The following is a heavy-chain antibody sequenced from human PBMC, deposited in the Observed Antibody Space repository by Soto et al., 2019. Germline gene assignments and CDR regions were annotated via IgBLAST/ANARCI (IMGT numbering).Heavy chain of an antibody. CDR2: IYYSGST. J-gene: IGHJ4*02. D-gene: IGHD1-26*01. CDR1: GGSISSYY. CDR3: ARARGIVGATSSFDY. Sequence: PSETLSLTCTVSGGSISSYYWSWIRQPPGKGLEWIGYIYYSGSTNYNPSLKSRVTISVDTSKNQFSLKLSSVTAADTAVYYCARARGIVGATSSFDYWGQGTLVTVSS. V-gene: IGHV4-59*01.